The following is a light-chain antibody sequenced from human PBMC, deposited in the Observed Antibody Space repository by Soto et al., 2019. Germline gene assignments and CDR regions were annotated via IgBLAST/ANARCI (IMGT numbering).Light chain of an antibody. CDR2: GAS. Sequence: EIVMTQSPATLSVSPGERATLSCRASQSVSSNLAWYQQKPGQAPRLLIYGASTRATGNPARFSGNRSGTEFTLTISSLQSEDFAVYYCQQYNNWSPITFGQGTRLEMK. J-gene: IGKJ5*01. CDR1: QSVSSN. V-gene: IGKV3-15*01. CDR3: QQYNNWSPIT.